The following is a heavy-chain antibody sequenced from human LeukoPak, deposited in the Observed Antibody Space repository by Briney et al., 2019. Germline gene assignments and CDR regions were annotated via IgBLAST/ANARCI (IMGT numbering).Heavy chain of an antibody. Sequence: SETLSLTCTVSGGSISSGGYYWSWIRQHPGKGLEWIGYIYYSGSTYYNPSLKSRVTISVDTSKNQFSLKLSSVTAADTAVYYCARGSENCGSAGCYLGAFDIWGQGTMVTVSS. CDR1: GGSISSGGYY. D-gene: IGHD2-2*01. CDR2: IYYSGST. V-gene: IGHV4-31*03. CDR3: ARGSENCGSAGCYLGAFDI. J-gene: IGHJ3*02.